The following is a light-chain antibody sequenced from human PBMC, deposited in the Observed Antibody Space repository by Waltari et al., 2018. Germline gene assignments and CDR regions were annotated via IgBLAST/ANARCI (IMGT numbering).Light chain of an antibody. V-gene: IGKV3-11*01. CDR2: DAS. CDR3: QQRSNWPLT. J-gene: IGKJ4*01. CDR1: QSVSSY. Sequence: EIVLTQSPATLSLSPGERATLSCRASQSVSSYLAWYQQKPGQAPRLLIYDASNRATGTPARFSGSWSATDFTLTISSLEPEDFAVYYCQQRSNWPLTFGGGTKVEIK.